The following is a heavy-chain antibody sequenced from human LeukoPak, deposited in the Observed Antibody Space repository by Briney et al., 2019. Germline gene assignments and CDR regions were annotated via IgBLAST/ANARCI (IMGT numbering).Heavy chain of an antibody. CDR1: GFTFSSYW. CDR2: ISGSGDNT. V-gene: IGHV3-23*01. Sequence: PGGSLRLSCAASGFTFSSYWMSWVRQAPGKGLEWVSAISGSGDNTYYADSVKGRFTISRDSSKNTLFLQMNSLRAEDTALYYCAKECRVGHYYGMDVWGQGTTVTVSS. J-gene: IGHJ6*02. CDR3: AKECRVGHYYGMDV. D-gene: IGHD2-15*01.